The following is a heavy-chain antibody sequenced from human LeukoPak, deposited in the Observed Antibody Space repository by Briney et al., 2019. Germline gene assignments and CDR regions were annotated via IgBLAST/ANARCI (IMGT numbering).Heavy chain of an antibody. V-gene: IGHV3-20*04. J-gene: IGHJ6*03. CDR1: GFTLNNYG. CDR2: INWNGDST. D-gene: IGHD5-12*01. CDR3: ARTRGFSGPEYYYMDV. Sequence: GESLRLSCAASGFTLNNYGMSWVRQAPGKGLEWVSGINWNGDSTSYADPVKGRFTISRDNAKNSLYLQMNSLRAEDTAFYYCARTRGFSGPEYYYMDVWGKGTTVTVSS.